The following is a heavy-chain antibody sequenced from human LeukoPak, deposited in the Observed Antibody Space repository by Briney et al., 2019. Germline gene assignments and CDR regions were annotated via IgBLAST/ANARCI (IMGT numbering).Heavy chain of an antibody. Sequence: GASVKVSCKASGYTFTSYGISWVRQAPGQGLEWMGWISAYNGNTNYAQKLQGRVTMTTDTSTSTAYMELRSLRSDDTAVYYCAGPTFGGVIVPDDYWGQGTLVTVSS. D-gene: IGHD3-16*02. CDR2: ISAYNGNT. CDR1: GYTFTSYG. CDR3: AGPTFGGVIVPDDY. V-gene: IGHV1-18*01. J-gene: IGHJ4*02.